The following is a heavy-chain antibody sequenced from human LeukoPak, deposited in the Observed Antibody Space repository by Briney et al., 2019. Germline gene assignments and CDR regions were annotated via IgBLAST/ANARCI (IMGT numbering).Heavy chain of an antibody. J-gene: IGHJ4*02. D-gene: IGHD3-3*01. CDR1: GFSFSNYA. CDR2: ILGSGGGT. CDR3: AKDETISGVNYFYY. Sequence: GGSLRLSCAASGFSFSNYAMSWVRQAPGEGLEWVSGILGSGGGTFYADSVKGRFTIPRDNSENTLFLQMNSLRAEDTAVYYCAKDETISGVNYFYYWGQGTLVTVSS. V-gene: IGHV3-23*01.